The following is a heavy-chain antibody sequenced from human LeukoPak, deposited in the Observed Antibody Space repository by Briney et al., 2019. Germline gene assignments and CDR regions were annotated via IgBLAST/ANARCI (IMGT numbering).Heavy chain of an antibody. CDR3: ARVPYPDDIVVVPAALYGMDV. CDR2: IIPIFGTA. D-gene: IGHD2-2*01. J-gene: IGHJ6*04. Sequence: GASVKVFCKASGGTFSSYAISWVRQAPGQGLEWMGGIIPIFGTANYAQKFQGRVTITADESTSTAYMELSSLRSEDTAVYYCARVPYPDDIVVVPAALYGMDVWGKGTTVTVSS. CDR1: GGTFSSYA. V-gene: IGHV1-69*13.